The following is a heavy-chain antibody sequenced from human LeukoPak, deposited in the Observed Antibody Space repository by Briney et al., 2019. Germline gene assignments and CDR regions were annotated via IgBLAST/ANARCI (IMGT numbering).Heavy chain of an antibody. Sequence: GGSLRLSCAASGFTFSSYGMHWVRQAPGKGLEWVAVISYDGSNKYYADSVKGRFTISRDNSKNTLYLQMNSLRAEDTAVYYCAKDRFYGDEVRAMDVWGQGTTVTVSS. CDR3: AKDRFYGDEVRAMDV. D-gene: IGHD4-17*01. V-gene: IGHV3-30*18. J-gene: IGHJ6*02. CDR1: GFTFSSYG. CDR2: ISYDGSNK.